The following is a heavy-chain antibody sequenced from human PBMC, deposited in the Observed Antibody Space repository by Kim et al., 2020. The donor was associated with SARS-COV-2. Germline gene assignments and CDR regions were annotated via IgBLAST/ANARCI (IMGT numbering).Heavy chain of an antibody. J-gene: IGHJ6*02. D-gene: IGHD3-9*01. Sequence: GGSLRLSCAASGFTFSSYSMNWVRQAPGKGLEWVSYISSSSSTIYYADSVKGRFTISRDNAKNSLYLQMNSLRAEDTAVYYCAIRGHFDWLAYYGMDVWGQGTTVTVSS. CDR1: GFTFSSYS. CDR2: ISSSSSTI. V-gene: IGHV3-48*04. CDR3: AIRGHFDWLAYYGMDV.